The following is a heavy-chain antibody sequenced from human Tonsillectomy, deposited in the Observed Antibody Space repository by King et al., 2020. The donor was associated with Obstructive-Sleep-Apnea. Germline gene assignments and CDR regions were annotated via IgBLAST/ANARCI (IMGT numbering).Heavy chain of an antibody. CDR2: IYYSGST. Sequence: QLQESGPRLMKPSQTLSLTCSVSGGSIRSGGYYWRWIRQHPGKGLEWIGYIYYSGSTYYNPSLKSRVTISADTSKNQFSLKLTSVTAADTAVYYCARALRHARYSSSSVYFDYWGQGTLVAVSS. CDR3: ARALRHARYSSSSVYFDY. V-gene: IGHV4-31*03. J-gene: IGHJ4*02. CDR1: GGSIRSGGYY. D-gene: IGHD6-6*01.